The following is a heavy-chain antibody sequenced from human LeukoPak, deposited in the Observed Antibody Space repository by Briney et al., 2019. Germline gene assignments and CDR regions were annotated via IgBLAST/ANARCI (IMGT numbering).Heavy chain of an antibody. CDR2: INHSGST. CDR1: GGSFSGYY. J-gene: IGHJ4*02. D-gene: IGHD3-22*01. Sequence: SETLSLTCAVYGGSFSGYYWSWIRQPPGKGLEWSGEINHSGSTNYNPSLKSRVTISVATSKNQFSLKLSSVTAADTAVYYCARDVGYYYDSSGYYDYWGQGTLVTVSS. CDR3: ARDVGYYYDSSGYYDY. V-gene: IGHV4-34*01.